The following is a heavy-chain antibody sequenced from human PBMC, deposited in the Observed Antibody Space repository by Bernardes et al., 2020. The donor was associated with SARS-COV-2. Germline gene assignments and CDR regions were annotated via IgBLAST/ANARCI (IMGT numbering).Heavy chain of an antibody. CDR2: ISAYNGNT. CDR1: GYTFTSYG. CDR3: ARGVVVTAITYDSSGYYYISDAFDI. D-gene: IGHD3-22*01. V-gene: IGHV1-18*01. Sequence: SVKVSCKASGYTFTSYGISWVRHAPVQGLEWMGWISAYNGNTNYAQKLQGRVTMTTDTSTSTAYMELRSLRSDDTAVYYCARGVVVTAITYDSSGYYYISDAFDIWGQGTMVTVSS. J-gene: IGHJ3*02.